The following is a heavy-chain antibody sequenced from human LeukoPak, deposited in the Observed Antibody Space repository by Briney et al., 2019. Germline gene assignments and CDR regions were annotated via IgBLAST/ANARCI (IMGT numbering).Heavy chain of an antibody. CDR2: INPSGGST. D-gene: IGHD3-22*01. V-gene: IGHV1-46*01. CDR3: AREGDYYDSSGYLGY. Sequence: ASVKVSCKASGYTFTSYHMHWVRQAPGQGLEWMGIINPSGGSTSYAQKFQGRVTMTRDTSTSTVYMELSSLRSEDTAVYYCAREGDYYDSSGYLGYWGQGTLVTVSS. CDR1: GYTFTSYH. J-gene: IGHJ4*02.